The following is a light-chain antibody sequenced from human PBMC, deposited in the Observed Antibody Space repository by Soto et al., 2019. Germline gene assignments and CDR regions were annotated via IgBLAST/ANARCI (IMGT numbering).Light chain of an antibody. CDR2: DVN. Sequence: QSVLTQPASVSGSPGQSITISCTGTSNDLGAYNCVSWYQQSPDKAPKLLIYDVNNRPSGVSTRFSGSKSGNTASLDISGLQYEDEADYYCSSYTNTSTLVVFGGGIKLAVL. V-gene: IGLV2-14*01. J-gene: IGLJ3*02. CDR3: SSYTNTSTLVV. CDR1: SNDLGAYNC.